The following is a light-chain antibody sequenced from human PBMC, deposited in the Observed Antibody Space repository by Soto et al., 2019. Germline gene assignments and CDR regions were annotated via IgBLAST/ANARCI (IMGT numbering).Light chain of an antibody. CDR1: QNINNW. CDR2: GAS. CDR3: QQYSAWYT. V-gene: IGKV1-5*01. J-gene: IGKJ2*01. Sequence: DIQMTQSPSTLSASVGDRVTITCRASQNINNWLAWYQQKRGKAPNLLIYGASTLESGVPSRFSGSGFGTEFTLTISSLQSDDFATYYCQQYSAWYTFGQGTELEI.